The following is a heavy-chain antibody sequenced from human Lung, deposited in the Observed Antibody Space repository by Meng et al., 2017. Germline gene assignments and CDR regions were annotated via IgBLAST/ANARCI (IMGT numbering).Heavy chain of an antibody. V-gene: IGHV4-34*01. CDR3: ARGPTTMAHDFDY. CDR1: GGSFSDYY. CDR2: INHSGST. Sequence: QGQLQQGGGGLLKPSETLSLTCVVSGGSFSDYYWSWIRQPPGKGLEWIGEINHSGSTNYNPSLESRATISVDTSQNNPSLKLSSVTAADSAVYYCARGPTTMAHDFDYWGQGTLVTVSS. J-gene: IGHJ4*02. D-gene: IGHD4-11*01.